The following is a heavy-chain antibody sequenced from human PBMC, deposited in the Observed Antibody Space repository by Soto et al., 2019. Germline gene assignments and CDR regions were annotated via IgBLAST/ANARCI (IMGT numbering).Heavy chain of an antibody. J-gene: IGHJ4*02. D-gene: IGHD4-4*01. CDR1: GFTLSDHY. V-gene: IGHV3-72*01. CDR2: SRNRVKSFTT. Sequence: EVQLVESGGGLVQPGGSLRLSCAASGFTLSDHYLDWVRQAPGKGLEWVGRSRNRVKSFTTAYAASVRGRFTFSRDDSTNSLYVQMNSLKTADTAVYYCARTSTPDSTGYDYWGQGTLVTVSS. CDR3: ARTSTPDSTGYDY.